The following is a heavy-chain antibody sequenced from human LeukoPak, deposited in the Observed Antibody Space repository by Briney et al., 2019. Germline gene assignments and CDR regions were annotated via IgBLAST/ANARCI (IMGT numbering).Heavy chain of an antibody. CDR3: ARLILWFGERVDY. CDR2: IYYSGST. CDR1: GGSFSGYY. D-gene: IGHD3-10*01. J-gene: IGHJ4*02. Sequence: PSETLSLTCAVYGGSFSGYYWSWIRQPPGKGLEWIGSIYYSGSTYYNPSLKSRVTISVDTSKNQFSLKLSSVTAADTAVYYCARLILWFGERVDYWGQGTLVTVSS. V-gene: IGHV4-34*01.